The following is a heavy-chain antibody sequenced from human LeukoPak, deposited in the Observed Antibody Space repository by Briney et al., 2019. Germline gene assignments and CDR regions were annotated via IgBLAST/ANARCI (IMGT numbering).Heavy chain of an antibody. Sequence: GGSLRLSCAASGFTFSDYTINWVRQAPVKGLEWIASISSYSRYKYYADSVKGRFTISRDNAKNSLYLQMNSLRAEDTAVYYCAGKRRGWRWLQLGYHDAFDIWGQGTMVTVSS. CDR2: ISSYSRYK. J-gene: IGHJ3*02. CDR1: GFTFSDYT. CDR3: AGKRRGWRWLQLGYHDAFDI. V-gene: IGHV3-21*01. D-gene: IGHD5-24*01.